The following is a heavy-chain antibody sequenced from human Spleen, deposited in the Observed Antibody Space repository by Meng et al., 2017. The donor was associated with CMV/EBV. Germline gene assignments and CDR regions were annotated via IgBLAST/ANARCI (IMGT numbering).Heavy chain of an antibody. Sequence: ASITTTKWWTWVSQTPGKGLEWVGEIDHSGNSNSNPSLKSRLTLSLDTSKNYLSLTMTSVTAEDTAIYYCARVREHTSLGNYWFDPWGQGTLVTVSS. J-gene: IGHJ5*02. CDR2: IDHSGNS. V-gene: IGHV4-4*02. CDR1: ASITTTKW. CDR3: ARVREHTSLGNYWFDP. D-gene: IGHD3-16*01.